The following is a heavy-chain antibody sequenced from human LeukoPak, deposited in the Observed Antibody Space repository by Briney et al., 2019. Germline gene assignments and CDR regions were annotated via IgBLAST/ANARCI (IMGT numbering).Heavy chain of an antibody. J-gene: IGHJ5*02. Sequence: HPGGSLRLSCAASGFTFSSYEMNWVRQAPGKGLEWVSYISSSGSTIYYADSVKGRFTISRDNAKNSLYLQMNSLRAEDTALYYCARVVSWYRGNWFDPWGQGTLVTVSS. CDR2: ISSSGSTI. V-gene: IGHV3-48*03. CDR1: GFTFSSYE. D-gene: IGHD6-13*01. CDR3: ARVVSWYRGNWFDP.